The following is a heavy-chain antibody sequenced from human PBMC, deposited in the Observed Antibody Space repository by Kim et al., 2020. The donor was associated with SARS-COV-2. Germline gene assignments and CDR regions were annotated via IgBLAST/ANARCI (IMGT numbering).Heavy chain of an antibody. V-gene: IGHV3-15*01. Sequence: GGSLRLSCAASGFNFSNAWMSWVRQAPGKGLEWVGRIKSKTDGGTTDYAAPVKGRFTISRDDSKNTLYLQMNSLKTEDTAVYYCTTDPGPLYDSSGYDAFDIWGQGTMVTVSS. CDR1: GFNFSNAW. CDR2: IKSKTDGGTT. J-gene: IGHJ3*02. CDR3: TTDPGPLYDSSGYDAFDI. D-gene: IGHD3-22*01.